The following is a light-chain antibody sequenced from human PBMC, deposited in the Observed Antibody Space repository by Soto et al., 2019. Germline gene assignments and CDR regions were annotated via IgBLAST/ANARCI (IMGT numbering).Light chain of an antibody. Sequence: QSALTHPASVFGAPGQSITISCTGTSSDVGNYNLVSWYQQHPGKAPKLMVYEVSKRPSGVSTRFSGSKSGNTASLTISGLQAEDESDYYCCSYAGSSTLIFGGGTKVTVL. CDR1: SSDVGNYNL. V-gene: IGLV2-23*02. CDR3: CSYAGSSTLI. CDR2: EVS. J-gene: IGLJ2*01.